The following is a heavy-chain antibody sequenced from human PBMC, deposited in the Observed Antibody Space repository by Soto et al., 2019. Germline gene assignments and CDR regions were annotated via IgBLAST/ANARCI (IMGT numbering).Heavy chain of an antibody. V-gene: IGHV3-23*01. CDR1: GFTFSSYA. J-gene: IGHJ4*02. CDR2: ISGSGGST. Sequence: GGSLRLSCAASGFTFSSYAMTWVRQAPGKGLEWVSAISGSGGSTYYADSVEGQFTISRDNFKNTLYLQMNSLRAEDTAVYYCAKGLYSGSYFDYWGQGTLVTVSS. CDR3: AKGLYSGSYFDY. D-gene: IGHD1-26*01.